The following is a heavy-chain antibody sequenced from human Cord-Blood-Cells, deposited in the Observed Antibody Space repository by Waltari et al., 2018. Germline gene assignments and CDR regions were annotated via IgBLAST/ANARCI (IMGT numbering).Heavy chain of an antibody. Sequence: AGLLKPSETLSLTCAVYGGSFSGYYWSWIRQPPGKGLEWIGEINHSGSTNYNPSLKSRVTISVDTSKNQFSLKLSSVTAADTAVYYCARGEGDGYNDYWGQGTLVTVSS. CDR3: ARGEGDGYNDY. CDR2: INHSGST. D-gene: IGHD5-12*01. J-gene: IGHJ4*02. CDR1: GGSFSGYY. V-gene: IGHV4-34*01.